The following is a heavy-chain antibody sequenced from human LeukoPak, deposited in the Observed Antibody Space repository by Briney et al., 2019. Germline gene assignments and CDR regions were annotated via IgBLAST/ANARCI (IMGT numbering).Heavy chain of an antibody. CDR1: GDPISGFF. D-gene: IGHD3-10*01. Sequence: KTSETLSLTCTVSGDPISGFFWNWIRQPAGKGLEWIGRVYGSGTTNFNPSLQSRVTMSLDTSKDRFSLRLASVTAADTAVYYCARETMVRGVTHFDYWGQGTLVTVSS. V-gene: IGHV4-4*07. CDR2: VYGSGTT. CDR3: ARETMVRGVTHFDY. J-gene: IGHJ4*02.